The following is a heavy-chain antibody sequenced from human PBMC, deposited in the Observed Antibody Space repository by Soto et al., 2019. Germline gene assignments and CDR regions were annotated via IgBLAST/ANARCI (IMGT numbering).Heavy chain of an antibody. V-gene: IGHV3-33*01. CDR1: GFTFSSYG. J-gene: IGHJ6*02. Sequence: GGSLRLSCAASGFTFSSYGMHWVRQAPGKGLEWVAVIWYDGSNKYYADSVKGRFTISRDNSKNTLYLQMNSLRAEDTAVYYCARDRGMTEYYYGMDVWGQGTTVTVSS. CDR3: ARDRGMTEYYYGMDV. D-gene: IGHD3-10*01. CDR2: IWYDGSNK.